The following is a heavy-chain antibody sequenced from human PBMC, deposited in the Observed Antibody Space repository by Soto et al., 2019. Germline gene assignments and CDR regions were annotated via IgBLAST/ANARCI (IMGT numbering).Heavy chain of an antibody. D-gene: IGHD3-10*01. J-gene: IGHJ4*02. CDR2: IYHSGST. V-gene: IGHV4-4*02. CDR1: GGSISSSNW. CDR3: ARDRITMVRGFDY. Sequence: SETLSLTCAVSGGSISSSNWWSWVRQPPGKGLEWIGEIYHSGSTNYNPSLKSRVTISVDKSKNQFSLKLSSVTAADTAVYYCARDRITMVRGFDYWGQGTLVTVSS.